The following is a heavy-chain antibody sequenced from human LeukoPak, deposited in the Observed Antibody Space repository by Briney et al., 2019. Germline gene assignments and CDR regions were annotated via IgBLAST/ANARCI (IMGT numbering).Heavy chain of an antibody. CDR3: AKDPYSYGSXFDX. V-gene: IGHV3-30*02. CDR1: GFTFSGCG. CDR2: IWYDGRDK. J-gene: IGHJ4*02. Sequence: GGSLRPSCAASGFTFSGCGMHWVRQAPGKGLEWVAFIWYDGRDKYYADSVKGRFTISRDNSKNTLYLQMNSLRAEDTAMYYCAKDPYSYGSXFDXWGQGXLVTVS. D-gene: IGHD5-18*01.